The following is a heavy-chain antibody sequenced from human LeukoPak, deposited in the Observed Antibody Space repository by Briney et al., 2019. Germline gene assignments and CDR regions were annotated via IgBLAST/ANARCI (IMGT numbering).Heavy chain of an antibody. J-gene: IGHJ6*03. CDR3: ARGSSGYYYYYMDV. D-gene: IGHD6-13*01. CDR1: GDSITNSNYY. Sequence: SETLSLTCTASGDSITNSNYYWSWIRQPPGKGLEWIGEINHSGSTNYNPSLKSRVTISVDTSKNQFSLKLSSVTAADTAVYYCARGSSGYYYYYMDVWGKGTTVTVSS. V-gene: IGHV4-39*07. CDR2: INHSGST.